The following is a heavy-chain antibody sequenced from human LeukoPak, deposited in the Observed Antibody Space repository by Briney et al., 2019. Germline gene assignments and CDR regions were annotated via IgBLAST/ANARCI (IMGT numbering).Heavy chain of an antibody. V-gene: IGHV4-61*02. CDR2: IYTSGST. J-gene: IGHJ4*02. Sequence: KPSETLSLTCTVSGGSISSGSYYWSWIRQPAGKGLVWIGRIYTSGSTNYNPSLKSRITISVDTSKNQFSLKLSSVTAADTAVYYCASDSHYSNYYDYWGQGTLVTVSS. CDR1: GGSISSGSYY. D-gene: IGHD4-11*01. CDR3: ASDSHYSNYYDY.